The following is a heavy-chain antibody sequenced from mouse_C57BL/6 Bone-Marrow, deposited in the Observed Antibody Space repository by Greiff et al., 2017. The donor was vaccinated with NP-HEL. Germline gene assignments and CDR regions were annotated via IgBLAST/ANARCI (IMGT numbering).Heavy chain of an antibody. J-gene: IGHJ2*01. D-gene: IGHD4-1*01. CDR2: ISDGGSYT. CDR1: GFTFSSYA. CDR3: ARDRLGRGGDY. V-gene: IGHV5-4*01. Sequence: EVQLVESGGGLVKPGGSLKLSCAASGFTFSSYAMSWVRQTPEKRLEWVATISDGGSYTYYPDNVKGRFTISRDNAKNNLYLQMSHLKSEDTAMYYCARDRLGRGGDYWGQGTTLTVSS.